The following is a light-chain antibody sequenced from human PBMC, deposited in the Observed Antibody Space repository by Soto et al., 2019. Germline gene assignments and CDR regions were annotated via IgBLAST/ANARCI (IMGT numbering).Light chain of an antibody. V-gene: IGKV1-39*01. CDR1: QSISSY. J-gene: IGKJ4*01. CDR2: AAS. CDR3: QRSFRTPLT. Sequence: DLQMTQSPSSLSASVGDRVTITCRASQSISSYLNWYQQKPGKAPKLLIYAASSLKSGVPSRFSGSGYGTEFTLTISSLQPEDFATYYCQRSFRTPLTFGGGTKVEIK.